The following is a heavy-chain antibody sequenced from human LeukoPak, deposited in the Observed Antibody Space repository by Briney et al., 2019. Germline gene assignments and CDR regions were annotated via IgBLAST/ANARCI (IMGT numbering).Heavy chain of an antibody. CDR2: IYPDDSDT. CDR3: ARTIAFYYDSSSYMDL. V-gene: IGHV5-51*01. CDR1: GYSFTSYW. D-gene: IGHD3-22*01. J-gene: IGHJ5*02. Sequence: GESLKISCKGSGYSFTSYWIGWVRQMPGKGLEWMGIIYPDDSDTRYSPSFQGQVTMSADQTITTAYLQWNSLKASDTAMYFCARTIAFYYDSSSYMDLWGQGTLVTVSS.